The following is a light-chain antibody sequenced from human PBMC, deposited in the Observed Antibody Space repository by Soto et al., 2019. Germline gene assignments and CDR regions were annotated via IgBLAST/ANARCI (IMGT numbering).Light chain of an antibody. CDR1: SSDVGGYNY. CDR3: TSYTTSSTLV. CDR2: DVS. Sequence: QSVLTQPASVSGSPGQSITISCTGTSSDVGGYNYVSWYQQYPGKAPKLMIYDVSNRPSGVSNRFSGSKSGNTASLTISGLPAEDDAAYYCTSYTTSSTLVFGTGTKLTVL. J-gene: IGLJ1*01. V-gene: IGLV2-14*01.